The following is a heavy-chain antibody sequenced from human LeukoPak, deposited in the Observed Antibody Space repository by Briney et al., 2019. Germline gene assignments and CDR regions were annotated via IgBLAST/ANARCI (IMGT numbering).Heavy chain of an antibody. J-gene: IGHJ4*02. CDR2: ISGSNGIT. CDR1: GFNFSTYA. CDR3: AKGLGSYG. V-gene: IGHV3-23*01. Sequence: LSGGSLRLSCAASGFNFSTYAMTWVRQAPGKGLEWVSGISGSNGITYYADSVKARFTISRDNSKNTLYLQMNSLRAEDTALYYCAKGLGSYGWGQGTLVTVSS. D-gene: IGHD2-8*01.